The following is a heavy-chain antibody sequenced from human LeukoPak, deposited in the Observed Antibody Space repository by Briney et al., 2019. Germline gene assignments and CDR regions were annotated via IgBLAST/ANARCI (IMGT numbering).Heavy chain of an antibody. CDR1: GASISSYY. CDR2: IYYGGST. J-gene: IGHJ6*02. Sequence: SETLSLTCTVSGASISSYYWNWIRQPPGKGLEWIGFIYYGGSTNYNPSLKSRVTISVEMSKNQFSLKLSSVTAADTAVYYCARGEVRGVDYYYGVDVWGQGTTVIVSS. V-gene: IGHV4-59*01. CDR3: ARGEVRGVDYYYGVDV. D-gene: IGHD3-10*01.